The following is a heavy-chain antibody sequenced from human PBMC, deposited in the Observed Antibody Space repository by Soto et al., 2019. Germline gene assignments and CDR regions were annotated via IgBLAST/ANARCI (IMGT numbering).Heavy chain of an antibody. CDR1: GFGFDEYG. V-gene: IGHV3-20*04. CDR2: INRHGDST. Sequence: EVYLVESGGGVVRPGGSLRLSCAASGFGFDEYGMSWVRQGPGKGLEWVSGINRHGDSTGYADSGKGRFTISRDNAKNSLYLEINGLRAEDTAFYYCARDHRWGYEYGDYGDSWGQGTLVTVSS. D-gene: IGHD4-17*01. CDR3: ARDHRWGYEYGDYGDS. J-gene: IGHJ4*02.